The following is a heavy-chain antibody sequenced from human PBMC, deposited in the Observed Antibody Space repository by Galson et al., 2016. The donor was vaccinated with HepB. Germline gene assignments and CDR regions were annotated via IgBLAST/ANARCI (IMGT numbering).Heavy chain of an antibody. J-gene: IGHJ6*02. CDR1: GFTFSDHG. V-gene: IGHV3-48*02. CDR2: ISTTGSIK. Sequence: SLRLSCAASGFTFSDHGMNWVRQTPGKGLEWVSYISTTGSIKRYADSVRGRFTISRDDAGYSLYLKMTSLRDDDTGVYYCARAGVTIFGVVIIRHDAMDVWGQGTTVTVSS. CDR3: ARAGVTIFGVVIIRHDAMDV. D-gene: IGHD3-3*02.